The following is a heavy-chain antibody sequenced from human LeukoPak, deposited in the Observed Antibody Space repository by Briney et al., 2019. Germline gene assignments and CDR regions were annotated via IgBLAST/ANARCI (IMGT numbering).Heavy chain of an antibody. J-gene: IGHJ6*03. Sequence: PSETLSLTCTVSGGSISSYYWSWIRQPPGKGLEWIGYIHYSGSTHYNPSLKSRVTISVDTSKNQVSLKLRSVTAADTAVYYCTRTTEGYAGGPGYSYYYYMDVWGKGTTVTISS. CDR1: GGSISSYY. V-gene: IGHV4-59*01. D-gene: IGHD5-12*01. CDR2: IHYSGST. CDR3: TRTTEGYAGGPGYSYYYYMDV.